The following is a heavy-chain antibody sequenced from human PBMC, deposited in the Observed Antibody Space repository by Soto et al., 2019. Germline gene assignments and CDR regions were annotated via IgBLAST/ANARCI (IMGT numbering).Heavy chain of an antibody. Sequence: QVQLVESGGGVVQPGRSLRLSCAASGFTFSSYGMHWVRQAPGKGLEWVAVISYDGSNKYYADSVKGRFTISRDNSKNTLYLQMNSLRAEDTAVYYCAKENPSRDRYCISTSCPGPFDYWGQGTLVTVSS. V-gene: IGHV3-30*18. CDR2: ISYDGSNK. D-gene: IGHD2-2*01. CDR1: GFTFSSYG. J-gene: IGHJ4*02. CDR3: AKENPSRDRYCISTSCPGPFDY.